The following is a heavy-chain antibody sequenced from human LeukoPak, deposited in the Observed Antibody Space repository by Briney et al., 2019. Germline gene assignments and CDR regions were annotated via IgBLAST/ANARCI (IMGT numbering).Heavy chain of an antibody. D-gene: IGHD3-22*01. V-gene: IGHV4-30-2*01. J-gene: IGHJ3*01. CDR2: IYHSGST. Sequence: SETLSLTCAVSGGSISSGGYTWTWIRQPPGKGLEWIGYIYHSGSTYYNPSLKSRVTISVDRSKNQFSLKLSSVTAADTAVYYCARADYYDSSSYYSDAFDLWGQGTMVTVSS. CDR3: ARADYYDSSSYYSDAFDL. CDR1: GGSISSGGYT.